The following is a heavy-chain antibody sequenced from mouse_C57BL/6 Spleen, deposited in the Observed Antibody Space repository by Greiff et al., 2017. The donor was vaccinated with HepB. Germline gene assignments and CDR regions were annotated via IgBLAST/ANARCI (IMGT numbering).Heavy chain of an antibody. V-gene: IGHV1-62-2*01. Sequence: VKLVESGAELVKPGASVKLSCKASGYTFTEYTIHWVKQRSGQGLEWIGWFYPGSGSIKYNEKFKDKATLTADKSSSTVYMGLSRLTSEDSAVYFCARHGYGVGWFAYWGQGTLVTVSA. J-gene: IGHJ3*01. CDR2: FYPGSGSI. D-gene: IGHD1-1*02. CDR1: GYTFTEYT. CDR3: ARHGYGVGWFAY.